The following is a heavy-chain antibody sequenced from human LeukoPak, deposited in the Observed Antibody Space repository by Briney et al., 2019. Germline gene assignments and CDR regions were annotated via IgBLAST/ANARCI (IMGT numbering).Heavy chain of an antibody. V-gene: IGHV5-51*01. D-gene: IGHD6-6*01. CDR1: GYSFTSYW. CDR2: IYPGDSDT. Sequence: GESLKISCKGSGYSFTSYWIGWVLQMPGKGPEWMGIIYPGDSDTRYSPSFQGQVTISADKSISTAYLQWSSLKASDTAMYYCARQGSSWGYYYYYMDVWGKGTTVTVSS. J-gene: IGHJ6*03. CDR3: ARQGSSWGYYYYYMDV.